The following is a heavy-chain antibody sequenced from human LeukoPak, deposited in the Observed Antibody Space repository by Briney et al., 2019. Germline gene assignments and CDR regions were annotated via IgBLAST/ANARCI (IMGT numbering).Heavy chain of an antibody. V-gene: IGHV3-23*01. D-gene: IGHD1-26*01. J-gene: IGHJ4*02. CDR3: ARDFEVGAHRFDY. Sequence: GGSLRLSCAASGFTFSSYAMSWVRQAPGKGLEWVSAISGSGGSTYYADSVKGRFTISRDNSKNTLYLQMNSLRSEDTAVYYCARDFEVGAHRFDYWGQGTLVTVSS. CDR1: GFTFSSYA. CDR2: ISGSGGST.